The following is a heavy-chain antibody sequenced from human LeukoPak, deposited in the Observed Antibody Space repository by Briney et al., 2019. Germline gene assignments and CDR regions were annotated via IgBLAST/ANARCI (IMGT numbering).Heavy chain of an antibody. J-gene: IGHJ6*03. Sequence: GARVKVSCKASGYTLTHLDTNWVPDATGQGRECMGWMNPNRGNTGYAQNFQGRGTMTINTSITTAYIELRTARSQHTDVYNCARGPQWRGHYYYIDVWGRGTTVTVSS. V-gene: IGHV1-8*01. CDR1: GYTLTHLD. CDR2: MNPNRGNT. CDR3: ARGPQWRGHYYYIDV. D-gene: IGHD6-19*01.